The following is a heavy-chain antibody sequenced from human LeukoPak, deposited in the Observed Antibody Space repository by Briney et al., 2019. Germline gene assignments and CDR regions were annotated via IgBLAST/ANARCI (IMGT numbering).Heavy chain of an antibody. CDR3: ARDSGSFSFDY. CDR2: IYTSGST. Sequence: SETLSLTCTVSGDSISTGSYYWSWIRQPAGRGLEWIGRIYTSGSTKYNPPLKSRVTISVDTSKNQFSLKLSSVTAADTAVYYCARDSGSFSFDYWGQGTLVTVSS. J-gene: IGHJ4*02. CDR1: GDSISTGSYY. D-gene: IGHD1-26*01. V-gene: IGHV4-61*02.